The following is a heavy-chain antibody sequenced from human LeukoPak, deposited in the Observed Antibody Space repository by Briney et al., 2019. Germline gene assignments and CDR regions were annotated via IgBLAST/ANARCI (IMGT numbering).Heavy chain of an antibody. D-gene: IGHD3-16*01. CDR2: ISVGGGDT. CDR3: AKLNLGEMAYFDS. J-gene: IGHJ4*02. Sequence: GGSLRLSCAASGFTFSNYWMHWVRQAPGKGLEWVSSISVGGGDTFASDSVKGRFTITRENSKNTLYLQMTGLRVEDTAVYFCAKLNLGEMAYFDSWGQGTLVTVSS. CDR1: GFTFSNYW. V-gene: IGHV3-23*01.